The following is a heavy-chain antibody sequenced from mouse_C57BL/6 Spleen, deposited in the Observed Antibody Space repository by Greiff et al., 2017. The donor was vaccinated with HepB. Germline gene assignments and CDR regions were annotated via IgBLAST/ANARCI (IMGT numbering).Heavy chain of an antibody. J-gene: IGHJ3*01. CDR3: ANSYGYDGWFAY. V-gene: IGHV1-52*01. CDR1: GYTFTSYW. CDR2: IDPSDSET. Sequence: QVQLQQPGAELVRPGSSVKLSCKASGYTFTSYWMHWVKQRPIQGLEWIGNIDPSDSETHYNQKFKDKATLTVDKSSSTAYMQLSSLTSEDSAVYYCANSYGYDGWFAYWGQGTLVTVSA. D-gene: IGHD2-2*01.